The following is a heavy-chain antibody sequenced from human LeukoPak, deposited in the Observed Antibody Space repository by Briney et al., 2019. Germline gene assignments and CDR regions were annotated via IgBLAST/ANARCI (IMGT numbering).Heavy chain of an antibody. CDR1: WCTYSIYW. J-gene: IGHJ4*02. CDR3: ARGGRPDAY. V-gene: IGHV3-7*01. Sequence: PGGSLRLSCAASWCTYSIYWMSCVRQAPGKGLEWVANIKQDGSEKYYVDSVKGRSTISTDNAKNSLYLQMNSPNAEVSAVYYYARGGRPDAYWGQGTLVTVSS. CDR2: IKQDGSEK.